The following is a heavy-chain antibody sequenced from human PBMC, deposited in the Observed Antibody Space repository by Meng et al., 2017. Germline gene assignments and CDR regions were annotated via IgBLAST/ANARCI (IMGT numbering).Heavy chain of an antibody. J-gene: IGHJ4*02. CDR1: GGTFSSYA. V-gene: IGHV1-69*01. Sequence: QVERVQFGAEVQKPGSSVKVSCKASGGTFSSYAISWVRQAPGQGLEWMGGIIPIFGTANYAQKFQGRVTITADESTSTAYMELSSLRSEDTAVYYCARVLRGGYNLGYWGQGTLVTVSS. CDR2: IIPIFGTA. CDR3: ARVLRGGYNLGY. D-gene: IGHD5-24*01.